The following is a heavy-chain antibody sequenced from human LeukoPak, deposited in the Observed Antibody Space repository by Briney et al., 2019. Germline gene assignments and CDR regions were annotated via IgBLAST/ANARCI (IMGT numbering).Heavy chain of an antibody. CDR3: ARGVRWLQLSYFDY. D-gene: IGHD5-24*01. CDR1: GGSISSAVYY. J-gene: IGHJ4*02. V-gene: IGHV4-31*03. CDR2: IYYSGST. Sequence: SETLSLTCPVSGGSISSAVYYWSWIRQHPGKGLEWIGYIYYSGSTYYNPSLKSRVTISVDTSKNQFSLKLSSVTAADTAVYYCARGVRWLQLSYFDYWGQGTLVTVSS.